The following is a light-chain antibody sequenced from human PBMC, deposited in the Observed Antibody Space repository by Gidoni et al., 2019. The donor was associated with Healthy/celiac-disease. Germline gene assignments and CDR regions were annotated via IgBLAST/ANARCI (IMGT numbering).Light chain of an antibody. V-gene: IGLV3-21*03. CDR2: DDS. CDR1: NIGSKS. CDR3: QVWDSSSDHPV. J-gene: IGLJ2*01. Sequence: SYVLTQPPSVSVAPGKTARSTCGGNNIGSKSVHWYQQKPGQAPVLVVYDDSDRPSGIPERFSGANSGNTATLTSSRVEAGDEADYYWQVWDSSSDHPVFGGGTKLTVL.